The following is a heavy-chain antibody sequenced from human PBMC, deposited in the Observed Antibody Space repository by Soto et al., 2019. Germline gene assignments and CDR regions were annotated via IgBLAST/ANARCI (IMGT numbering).Heavy chain of an antibody. CDR2: IYYSGST. V-gene: IGHV4-31*03. CDR1: GGSISSGGYY. Sequence: QVQLQESGPGLVKPSQILSLTCTVSGGSISSGGYYWSWIRQHPGKGLEWIGYIYYSGSTYYNPSLKSRVTISVDTSKNQFSLKLSSVTAADTAVYYCARGGARGQQLVLDYWGQGTLVTVSS. D-gene: IGHD6-13*01. J-gene: IGHJ4*02. CDR3: ARGGARGQQLVLDY.